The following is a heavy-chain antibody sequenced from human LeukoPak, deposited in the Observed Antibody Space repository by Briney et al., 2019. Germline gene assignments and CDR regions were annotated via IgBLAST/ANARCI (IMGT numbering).Heavy chain of an antibody. J-gene: IGHJ4*02. D-gene: IGHD3-22*01. CDR2: IRYDGSNK. CDR3: AKDLSTFQLYYYDSSGHDY. Sequence: GGSLRLSCAASGFTFSSYGMHWVCQAPGKGLEWVAFIRYDGSNKYYADSVKGRFTISRDNSKNTLYLQMNSLRAEDTAVYYCAKDLSTFQLYYYDSSGHDYWGQGTLVTVSS. CDR1: GFTFSSYG. V-gene: IGHV3-30*02.